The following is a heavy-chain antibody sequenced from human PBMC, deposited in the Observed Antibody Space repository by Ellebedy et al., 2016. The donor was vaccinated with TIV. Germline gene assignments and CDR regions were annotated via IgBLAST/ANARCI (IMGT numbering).Heavy chain of an antibody. CDR1: GFPVSRTY. V-gene: IGHV3-66*01. CDR2: IYSDGST. CDR3: ARDPLTVTPEGVYYYGLDV. Sequence: GESLKTSCAAPGFPVSRTYMNSVRQAPGKGLEWVSVIYSDGSTYYADSVKGRFTFSRDISKNTLYLQMDSLRVEDTAVYYCARDPLTVTPEGVYYYGLDVWGQGTTVTVSS. J-gene: IGHJ6*02. D-gene: IGHD3-16*01.